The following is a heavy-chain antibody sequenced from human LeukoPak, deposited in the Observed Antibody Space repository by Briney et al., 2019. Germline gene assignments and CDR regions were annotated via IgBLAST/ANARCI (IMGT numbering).Heavy chain of an antibody. Sequence: GGSLRLSCAASGFTFSSYAMSWVRQAPGKGLEWVSAISGSGGSTYYADSVKGRFTISRDNSKNTLYLQMNSLRAEDTAVYYCAKDKFRSGSYTPTANWFDPWGQGTLVTVSS. CDR2: ISGSGGST. V-gene: IGHV3-23*01. D-gene: IGHD1-26*01. CDR1: GFTFSSYA. J-gene: IGHJ5*02. CDR3: AKDKFRSGSYTPTANWFDP.